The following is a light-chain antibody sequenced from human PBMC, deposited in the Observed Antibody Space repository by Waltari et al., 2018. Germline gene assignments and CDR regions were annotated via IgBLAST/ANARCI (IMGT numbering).Light chain of an antibody. CDR3: QQRRNWPLT. Sequence: EIVLTQSPATLSLSPGERATLSCRATQSVSYYLAWYQQRPGQAPRFLIYDTSNRATGIPARFSGSGSETDFTLTISSLEPEDFAVYYCQQRRNWPLTFGGGTKVEIK. J-gene: IGKJ4*01. V-gene: IGKV3-11*01. CDR1: QSVSYY. CDR2: DTS.